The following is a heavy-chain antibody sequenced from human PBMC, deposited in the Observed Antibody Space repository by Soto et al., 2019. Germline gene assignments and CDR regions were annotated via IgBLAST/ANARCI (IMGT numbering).Heavy chain of an antibody. CDR1: GDSIISYY. CDR3: ARGYDSSLGDYYGLDV. V-gene: IGHV4-59*01. J-gene: IGHJ6*02. CDR2: IYYSGSA. D-gene: IGHD3-22*01. Sequence: SETLSLTCTVSGDSIISYYWSWIRQPPGKGLEWIGYIYYSGSANYNPSLKSRVTLSVDTSRNQFSLKLSSVTAADTAVYFCARGYDSSLGDYYGLDVWGQGTRSPSP.